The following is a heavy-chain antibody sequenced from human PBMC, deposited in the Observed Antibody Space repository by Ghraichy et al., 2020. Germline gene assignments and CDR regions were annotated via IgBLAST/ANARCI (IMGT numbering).Heavy chain of an antibody. V-gene: IGHV2-5*02. D-gene: IGHD3-16*02. J-gene: IGHJ4*02. CDR1: GFSVSATSVA. CDR3: AHSEAYVWDTFRYTKFFDY. CDR2: IYWDDDK. Sequence: SGPTLVKPTETLTLTYSFSGFSVSATSVAVGWIRQPPVKALEWLALIYWDDDKRYNPSLKNRLSITKDSSRSRVVLALTNMGPVDTATYFCAHSEAYVWDTFRYTKFFDYWGQGKQVTVSS.